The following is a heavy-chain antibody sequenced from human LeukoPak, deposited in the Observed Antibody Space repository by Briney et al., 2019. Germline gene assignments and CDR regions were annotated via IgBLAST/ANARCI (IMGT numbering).Heavy chain of an antibody. J-gene: IGHJ6*03. CDR3: ARGHYCSGGSCYSYDGSGYRRPYYYYYMDV. CDR1: GGSFSGYY. CDR2: INHSGST. Sequence: SETLSLTCAVYGGSFSGYYWSWIRQPPGKGLEWIGEINHSGSTNYNPSLKSRVTISVDTSKNQFSLRLSSVTAADTAVYYCARGHYCSGGSCYSYDGSGYRRPYYYYYMDVWGKGTTVTVSS. V-gene: IGHV4-34*01. D-gene: IGHD2-15*01.